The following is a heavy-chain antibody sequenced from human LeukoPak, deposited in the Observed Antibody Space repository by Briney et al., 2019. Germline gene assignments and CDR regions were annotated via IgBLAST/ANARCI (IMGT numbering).Heavy chain of an antibody. J-gene: IGHJ4*02. CDR3: ARETYYYGSGSLNLFDY. Sequence: SETLSLTCAVYGGSFSGYYWSWIRQPAGKGLEWIGRIYTSGSTNYNPSLKSRVTMSVDTSKNQFSLKLSSVTAADTAVYYCARETYYYGSGSLNLFDYWGQGTLVTVSS. D-gene: IGHD3-10*01. V-gene: IGHV4-4*07. CDR1: GGSFSGYY. CDR2: IYTSGST.